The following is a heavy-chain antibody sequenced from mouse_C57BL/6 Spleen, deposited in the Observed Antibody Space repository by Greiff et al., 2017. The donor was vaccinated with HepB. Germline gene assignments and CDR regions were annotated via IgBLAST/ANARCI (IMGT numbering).Heavy chain of an antibody. Sequence: QVQLQQPGTELVKPGASVKLSCKASGYTFTSYWMHWVKQRPGQGLEWIGNINPSNGGTNYNEKFKSKATLTVDKSSSTAYMQLSSLTSEDSAVYYCARLRYYYGSVDYYAMDYWGQGTSVTVSS. J-gene: IGHJ4*01. V-gene: IGHV1-53*01. CDR3: ARLRYYYGSVDYYAMDY. D-gene: IGHD1-1*01. CDR2: INPSNGGT. CDR1: GYTFTSYW.